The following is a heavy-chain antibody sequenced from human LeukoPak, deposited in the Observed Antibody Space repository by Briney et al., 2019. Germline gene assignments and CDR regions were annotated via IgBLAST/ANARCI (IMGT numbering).Heavy chain of an antibody. CDR3: ARDSSPYCTNGVCFYSFDY. D-gene: IGHD2-8*01. J-gene: IGHJ4*02. CDR1: VYTFTVYY. CDR2: INPNSGGT. V-gene: IGHV1-2*02. Sequence: ASVKVSCTASVYTFTVYYMHWVRQAPGQGREWMGWINPNSGGTNYAQKFQGRVTMTRDTSISTAYMELSRLRSDDTAVYYCARDSSPYCTNGVCFYSFDYWGQGTLVTVSS.